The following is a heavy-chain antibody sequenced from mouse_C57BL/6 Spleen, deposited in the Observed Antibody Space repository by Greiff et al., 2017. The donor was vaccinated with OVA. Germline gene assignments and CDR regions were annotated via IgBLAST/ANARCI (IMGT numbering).Heavy chain of an antibody. D-gene: IGHD2-4*01. CDR1: GYTFTSYW. CDR2: IYPGSGST. J-gene: IGHJ4*01. Sequence: QVQLQQPGAELVKPGASVKMSCKASGYTFTSYWITWVKQRPGQGLEWIGDIYPGSGSTNYNEKFKSKATLTVDTSSSTAYMQLSSLTSEDSAVYYCARPEDDYDGYAMDYWGQGTSVTVSS. V-gene: IGHV1-55*01. CDR3: ARPEDDYDGYAMDY.